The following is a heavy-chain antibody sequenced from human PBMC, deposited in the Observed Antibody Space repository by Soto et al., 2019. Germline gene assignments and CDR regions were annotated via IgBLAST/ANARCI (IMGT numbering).Heavy chain of an antibody. CDR2: IDPTDSYS. CDR1: GYNFTTYW. J-gene: IGHJ3*02. Sequence: PVESLKISCNGSGYNFTTYWISWLRQMPWKGLEWMGRIDPTDSYSNYSPSFRGHVTMSADKSSNTAYLQWSSLRASDTAIYYCARADYWSGPLDAFEIWGQGTMVTVSS. CDR3: ARADYWSGPLDAFEI. D-gene: IGHD3-3*01. V-gene: IGHV5-10-1*01.